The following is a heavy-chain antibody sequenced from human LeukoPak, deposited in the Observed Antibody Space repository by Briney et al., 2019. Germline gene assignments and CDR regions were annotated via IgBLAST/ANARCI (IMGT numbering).Heavy chain of an antibody. V-gene: IGHV3-23*01. J-gene: IGHJ4*02. D-gene: IGHD1-26*01. CDR2: ISGGGGST. CDR1: GFTFSRHW. Sequence: GGSLRLSCAASGFTFSRHWMHSVRQAPGKGLEWVSTISGGGGSTYYADSVKGRFTISRDNSKNTLYLQVNSLRAEDTAVYYCAKGGKWDVTPFDYWGQGTLVTVSS. CDR3: AKGGKWDVTPFDY.